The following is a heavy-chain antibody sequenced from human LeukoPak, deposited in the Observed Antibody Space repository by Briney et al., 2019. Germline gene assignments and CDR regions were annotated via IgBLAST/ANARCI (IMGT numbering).Heavy chain of an antibody. J-gene: IGHJ4*02. V-gene: IGHV4-59*08. Sequence: PSETLSLTCTVSGGSISSYYWSWIRQPPGKGLEWIGYIYYSGSTNYNPSLKSRVTISVDTSKNQFSLKLSSVTAADTAVYYCARYSRSYSGFDYWGQGALVTVSS. CDR1: GGSISSYY. CDR3: ARYSRSYSGFDY. D-gene: IGHD1-26*01. CDR2: IYYSGST.